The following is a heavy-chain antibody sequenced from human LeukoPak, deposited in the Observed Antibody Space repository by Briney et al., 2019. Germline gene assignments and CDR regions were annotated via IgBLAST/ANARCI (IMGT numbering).Heavy chain of an antibody. Sequence: GFTXSSXXXSWVRQAPGKXXXXXSAISGGGGSTYYADSVKGRFTISRDNPKNTLYLQMNSLRAEDTAVYYCAIAVAAANYFDYWGQGTLVTVSS. J-gene: IGHJ4*02. D-gene: IGHD6-19*01. V-gene: IGHV3-23*01. CDR2: ISGGGGST. CDR3: AIAVAAANYFDY. CDR1: GFTXSSXX.